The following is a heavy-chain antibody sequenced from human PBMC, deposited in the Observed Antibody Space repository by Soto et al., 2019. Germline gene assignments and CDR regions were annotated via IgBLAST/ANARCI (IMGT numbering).Heavy chain of an antibody. CDR2: IYSGGST. D-gene: IGHD2-2*02. V-gene: IGHV3-53*01. Sequence: PGGSLRLSCAASGFTVSSNYMSWVRQAPGKGLEWVSVIYSGGSTYYADSVKGRFTISRDNSKNTLYLQMNSLRAEDTAVYYCARPHCSSTSCYTLVRDYYYGMDVWGQGTTVTVSS. CDR3: ARPHCSSTSCYTLVRDYYYGMDV. J-gene: IGHJ6*02. CDR1: GFTVSSNY.